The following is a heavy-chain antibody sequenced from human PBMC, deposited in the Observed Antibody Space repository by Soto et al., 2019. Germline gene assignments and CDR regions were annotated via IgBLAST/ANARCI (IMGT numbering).Heavy chain of an antibody. Sequence: GGSLRLSCAASGFTFSDYYMSWIRQAPGKGLEWVSYISCSGSTIYYADSVKGRFTISRDNAKNSLYLQMNSLRAEDTAMYYCARAPGGAYYYYMDVWGKGTTVTVSS. CDR2: ISCSGSTI. CDR1: GFTFSDYY. D-gene: IGHD3-16*01. CDR3: ARAPGGAYYYYMDV. J-gene: IGHJ6*03. V-gene: IGHV3-11*01.